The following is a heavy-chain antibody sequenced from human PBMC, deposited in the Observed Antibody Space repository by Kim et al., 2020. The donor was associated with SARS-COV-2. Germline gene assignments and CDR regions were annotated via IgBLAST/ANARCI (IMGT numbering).Heavy chain of an antibody. J-gene: IGHJ6*02. CDR1: GYTFTSYD. CDR3: AREKTYYDYVWGSSTYYGMDV. D-gene: IGHD3-16*01. V-gene: IGHV1-8*01. Sequence: ASVKVSCKASGYTFTSYDINWVRQATGQGLEWMGWMNPNSGNTGYAQKFQGRVTMTRNTSISTAYMGLSSLRSEDTAVYYCAREKTYYDYVWGSSTYYGMDVWGQGTTVTVSS. CDR2: MNPNSGNT.